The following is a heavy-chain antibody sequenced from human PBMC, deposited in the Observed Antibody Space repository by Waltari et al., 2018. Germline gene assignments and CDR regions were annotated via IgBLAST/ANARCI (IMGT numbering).Heavy chain of an antibody. J-gene: IGHJ4*02. CDR1: GFPFGIYG. Sequence: QVQLVESGGGVVQPGGSLSLSCTTSGFPFGIYGMHWVRQAPGKGLECVAIIAHEGTSRDYVDSVKGRFTISRDNSKNTLYLHMSSLRTEDSALYYCARDLNIGYFDYWSQGILVSVSS. CDR3: ARDLNIGYFDY. CDR2: IAHEGTSR. V-gene: IGHV3-33*05. D-gene: IGHD3-22*01.